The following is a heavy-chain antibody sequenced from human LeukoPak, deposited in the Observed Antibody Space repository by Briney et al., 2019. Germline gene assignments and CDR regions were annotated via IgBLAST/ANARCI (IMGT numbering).Heavy chain of an antibody. CDR1: GFTFSNYW. CDR3: AKDSYDFWSGYYDY. CDR2: ISWNSGSI. Sequence: GGSLRLSCAASGFTFSNYWMHWVRQAPGKGLEWVSGISWNSGSIGYADSVKGRFTISRDNAKNSLYLQMNSLRAEDTALYYCAKDSYDFWSGYYDYWGQGTLVTVSS. D-gene: IGHD3/OR15-3a*01. V-gene: IGHV3-9*01. J-gene: IGHJ4*02.